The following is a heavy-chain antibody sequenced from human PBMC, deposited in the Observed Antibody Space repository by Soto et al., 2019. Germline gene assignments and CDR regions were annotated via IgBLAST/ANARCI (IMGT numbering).Heavy chain of an antibody. V-gene: IGHV3-9*01. CDR3: AKDMRSSQGGSYAAEL. CDR1: GFFFEDYA. CDR2: ISWNSGDI. J-gene: IGHJ4*02. Sequence: EVQLVESGGGLVQPGRSLRLSCAASGFFFEDYAMHWVRQAPGKGLEWVSAISWNSGDIGYADSVKGRFSISRDNAKNSLYLQMNSLRTEDTAFYFCAKDMRSSQGGSYAAELWGQGTLVSVSS. D-gene: IGHD3-10*01.